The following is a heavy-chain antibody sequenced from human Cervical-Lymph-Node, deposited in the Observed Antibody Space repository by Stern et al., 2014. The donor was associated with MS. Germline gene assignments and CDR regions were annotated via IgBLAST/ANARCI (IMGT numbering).Heavy chain of an antibody. CDR2: ISYDGSNK. D-gene: IGHD1-14*01. CDR3: AREEPSRSFDY. CDR1: GFTFSSYA. J-gene: IGHJ4*02. Sequence: VQLVESGGGVVQPGRSLRLSCAASGFTFSSYAMHWVRQAPGKGLEWGAVISYDGSNKYYADSVKGRFTISRDNAKNTLYLQMNSLRAEDTAVYYCAREEPSRSFDYWGQGTLVTVSS. V-gene: IGHV3-30*01.